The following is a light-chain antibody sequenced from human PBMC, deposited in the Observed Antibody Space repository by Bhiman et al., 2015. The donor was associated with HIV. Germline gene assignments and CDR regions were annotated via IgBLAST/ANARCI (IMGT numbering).Light chain of an antibody. Sequence: YELTQPSSVSVSPGQTASITCSGDRLGDKYACWYQQKPGQSPILVIYQDNMRPSGIPERFSGSYSGNTATLTISGTQAMDEADYYCQAWDSSTGVFGGGTKLTVL. CDR3: QAWDSSTGV. CDR1: RLGDKY. J-gene: IGLJ3*02. V-gene: IGLV3-1*01. CDR2: QDN.